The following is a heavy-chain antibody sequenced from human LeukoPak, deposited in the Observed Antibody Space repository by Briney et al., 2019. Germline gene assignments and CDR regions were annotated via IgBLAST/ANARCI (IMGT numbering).Heavy chain of an antibody. CDR1: GYTFTSYA. J-gene: IGHJ5*02. D-gene: IGHD4-17*01. Sequence: ASVKVSRKASGYTFTSYAMHWVRQAPGQRLEWMGWINAGNGNTKYSQKFQGRVTITRDTSASTAYMELSSLRSEDTAVYYCARADYGDYPNWFDPWGQGTLVTVSS. CDR3: ARADYGDYPNWFDP. CDR2: INAGNGNT. V-gene: IGHV1-3*01.